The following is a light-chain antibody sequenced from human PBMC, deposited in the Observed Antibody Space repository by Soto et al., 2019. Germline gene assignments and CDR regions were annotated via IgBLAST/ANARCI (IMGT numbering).Light chain of an antibody. CDR1: QSVSSSY. V-gene: IGKV3D-20*02. CDR3: QQRSNWPPYT. CDR2: GAS. J-gene: IGKJ2*01. Sequence: EIVLTQSPGTLSLSPGERATLSCRASQSVSSSYLAWYQQKPGQAPRLLIYGASSRATGIPDRFSGSGSGTDFTLTISSLEPEDCAVYYCQQRSNWPPYTFGQGTKLEIK.